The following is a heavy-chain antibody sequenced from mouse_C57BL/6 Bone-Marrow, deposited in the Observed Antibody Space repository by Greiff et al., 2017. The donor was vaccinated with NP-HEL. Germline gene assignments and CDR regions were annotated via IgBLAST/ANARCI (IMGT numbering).Heavy chain of an antibody. CDR1: GYSITSGYY. V-gene: IGHV3-6*01. Sequence: VQLKESGPGLVKPSQSLSLTCSVTGYSITSGYYWCWIRQLPGNKLEWMGYISYDGSNNYNQSLKNRISITRDKSKNTFFMKLNSVNTEDTATHYCARVGYPFDYWGQGTTLTVSS. CDR2: ISYDGSN. D-gene: IGHD2-2*01. J-gene: IGHJ2*01. CDR3: ARVGYPFDY.